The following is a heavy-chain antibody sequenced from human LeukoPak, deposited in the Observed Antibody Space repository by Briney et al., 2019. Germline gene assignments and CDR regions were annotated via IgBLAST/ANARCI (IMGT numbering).Heavy chain of an antibody. CDR1: GFTFDDYA. D-gene: IGHD3-10*01. Sequence: AGRSLRLSCAASGFTFDDYAMHWVRQAPGKGLEWVSGISWNSGSIAYADSVKGRFTISRDNSKNTLYLQMNSLRAEDTAVYYCANAEVERMVRGVINLRRFDYWGQGTLVTVSS. J-gene: IGHJ4*02. CDR2: ISWNSGSI. CDR3: ANAEVERMVRGVINLRRFDY. V-gene: IGHV3-9*01.